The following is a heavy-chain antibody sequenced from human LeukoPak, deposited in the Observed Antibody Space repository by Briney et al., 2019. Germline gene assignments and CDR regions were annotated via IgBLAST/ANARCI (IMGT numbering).Heavy chain of an antibody. CDR2: IYYSGST. V-gene: IGHV4-39*07. CDR1: GGSISSSSYY. D-gene: IGHD6-19*01. Sequence: PSETLSLTCTVSGGSISSSSYYWGWIRQPPGKGLEWIGSIYYSGSTYYNPSLKSRVTISVDTSKNQFSLKLSSVTAADTAVYYCARDHSGWYDYWGQGTLVTVSS. CDR3: ARDHSGWYDY. J-gene: IGHJ4*02.